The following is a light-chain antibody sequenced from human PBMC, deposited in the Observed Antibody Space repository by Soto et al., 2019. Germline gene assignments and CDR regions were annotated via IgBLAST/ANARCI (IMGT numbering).Light chain of an antibody. CDR1: ESVSDNY. CDR3: QQYGSSPGT. Sequence: EIVLTQSPGTLSLSPGERATLSCRASESVSDNYLAWYQQRSGQAPRLVIYGASSRASAVPDRFSGSGSGADFTLTISRLEPEDFAVYYCQQYGSSPGTFGGGTKVDIK. V-gene: IGKV3-20*01. CDR2: GAS. J-gene: IGKJ4*01.